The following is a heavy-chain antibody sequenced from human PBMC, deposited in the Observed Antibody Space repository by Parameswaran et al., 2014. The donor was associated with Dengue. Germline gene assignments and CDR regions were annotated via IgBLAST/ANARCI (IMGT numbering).Heavy chain of an antibody. J-gene: IGHJ4*02. CDR3: ARDGPRNTAMAGDFYFDY. V-gene: IGHV1-46*01. Sequence: VRQAPGQGLEWMGIINPSGGSTSYAQKFQGRVTMTRDTSTSTVYMELSSLRSEDTAVYYCARDGPRNTAMAGDFYFDYWGQGTLVTVSS. D-gene: IGHD5-18*01. CDR2: INPSGGST.